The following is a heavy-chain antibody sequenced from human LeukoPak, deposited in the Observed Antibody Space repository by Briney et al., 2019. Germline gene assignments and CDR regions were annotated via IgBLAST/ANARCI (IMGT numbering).Heavy chain of an antibody. CDR2: INHSGST. D-gene: IGHD6-13*01. CDR1: GGSFSGYY. V-gene: IGHV4-34*01. Sequence: ETLSLTCAVYGGSFSGYYWSWIRQPPGKGLEWIGEINHSGSTNYNPSLKSRVTMSVDTSKNQFSLKLSSVTAADTAVYYCARDRGKQQLRAFDYWGQGTLVTVSS. CDR3: ARDRGKQQLRAFDY. J-gene: IGHJ4*02.